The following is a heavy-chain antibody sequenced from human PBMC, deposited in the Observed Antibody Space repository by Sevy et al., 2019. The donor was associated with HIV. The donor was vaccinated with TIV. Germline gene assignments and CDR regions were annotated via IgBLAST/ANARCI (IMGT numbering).Heavy chain of an antibody. D-gene: IGHD6-19*01. CDR2: IKQDGSEK. V-gene: IGHV3-7*01. J-gene: IGHJ4*02. CDR3: AREGAVAGFDY. CDR1: GFTFSSYW. Sequence: GGSLRLSCAASGFTFSSYWMSWVRQAPGKGLEWVANIKQDGSEKYYVDSVKGRFTISRDNAKNSLDLQMNGLRAEDTAVYYCAREGAVAGFDYWGQGTLVTVSS.